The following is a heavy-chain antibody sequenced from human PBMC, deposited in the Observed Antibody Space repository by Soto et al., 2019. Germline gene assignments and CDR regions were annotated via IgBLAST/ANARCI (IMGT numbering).Heavy chain of an antibody. V-gene: IGHV3-33*01. CDR3: ARGRIIAAAEDYYGMDV. CDR1: GFTFSSYG. J-gene: IGHJ6*02. CDR2: IWYDGSNK. D-gene: IGHD6-13*01. Sequence: GGSLRLSCAASGFTFSSYGMHWVRQAPGKGLEWVAVIWYDGSNKYYADSVKGRFTISRDNSKNTLYLQMNSLRAEDTAVYYCARGRIIAAAEDYYGMDVWGQGTTVTVSS.